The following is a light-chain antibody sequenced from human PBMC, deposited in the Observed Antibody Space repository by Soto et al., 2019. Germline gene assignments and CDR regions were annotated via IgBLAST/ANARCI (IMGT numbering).Light chain of an antibody. CDR2: DAS. CDR3: QQYDNLPPYT. V-gene: IGKV1-33*01. Sequence: DIQMTQSPSPLSASVGDRVTITCQASQDISNYLNWYQQKPGKAPKLLIYDASNLETGVPSRFSGSGSRTDFTFTISSLQPEDIATYYCQQYDNLPPYTFGQGTKLEIK. CDR1: QDISNY. J-gene: IGKJ2*01.